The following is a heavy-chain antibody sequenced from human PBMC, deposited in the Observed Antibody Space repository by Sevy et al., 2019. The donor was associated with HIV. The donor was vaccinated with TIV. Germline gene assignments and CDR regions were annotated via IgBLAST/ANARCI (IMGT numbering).Heavy chain of an antibody. CDR3: ATGPPDGSYDYFDY. CDR2: ISGSSNYL. Sequence: GGSLRVSCAASGFTFSSYSMNWVRQAPGKGLEWVSSISGSSNYLYYAESLKGRFIISRDNAKNTLYLQMNSLGADDTAVYYCATGPPDGSYDYFDYRGQGTLVTVSS. CDR1: GFTFSSYS. D-gene: IGHD1-26*01. J-gene: IGHJ4*02. V-gene: IGHV3-21*06.